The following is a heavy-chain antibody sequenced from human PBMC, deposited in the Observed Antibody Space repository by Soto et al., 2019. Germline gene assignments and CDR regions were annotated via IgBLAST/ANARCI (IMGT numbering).Heavy chain of an antibody. CDR3: VRKVLASTSPPDWWYFDL. CDR1: GFTFINYA. CDR2: ISGGGDKT. Sequence: EVQLLESGGGLVQPGGSLRLSCVGSGFTFINYAMNWVRQTPGKGLEWVSTISGGGDKTFDADTVKGRFTISRDNSKNAVNLQMNSLRADDTAVYYCVRKVLASTSPPDWWYFDLWGRGTLVTVSS. D-gene: IGHD2-2*01. V-gene: IGHV3-23*01. J-gene: IGHJ2*01.